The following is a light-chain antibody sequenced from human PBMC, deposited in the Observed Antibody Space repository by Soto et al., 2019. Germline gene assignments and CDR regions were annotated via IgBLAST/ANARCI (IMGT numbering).Light chain of an antibody. J-gene: IGKJ4*01. CDR1: QSISSW. CDR3: QQYNTYSSLT. CDR2: DAS. Sequence: DIQMTPSPSTLSASVVDRVSFTCRASQSISSWLAWYQQKLGRAPRLLIYDASSLESGVPSRFSGSGYGTEFTLTISSLQPDDFATYYCQQYNTYSSLTFGGGTKVDIK. V-gene: IGKV1-5*01.